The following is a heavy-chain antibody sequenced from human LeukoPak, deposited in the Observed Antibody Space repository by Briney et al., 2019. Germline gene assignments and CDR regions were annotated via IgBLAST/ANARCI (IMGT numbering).Heavy chain of an antibody. Sequence: GGSLRLSCAASGFTFSDYHMSWVRQAPGKGLELVSAIVGSSTHYADSVKGRFTISRDNSKNTLYLQMNSLRAEDTAVYYGVRDEPGRSWYNWGQGTLVTVSS. V-gene: IGHV3-23*01. CDR1: GFTFSDYH. CDR3: VRDEPGRSWYN. J-gene: IGHJ4*02. D-gene: IGHD6-13*01. CDR2: IVGSST.